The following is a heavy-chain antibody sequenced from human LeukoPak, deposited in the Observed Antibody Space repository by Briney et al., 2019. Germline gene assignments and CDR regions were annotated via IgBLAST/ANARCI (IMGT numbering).Heavy chain of an antibody. Sequence: PGGSLRLSCAASGFTFISYAMGWVRQAPGEGLEWVSGISGSGGSTNYADSVKGRFTISRDNSKNTLYLQMNSLRAEDTAVYYCAKGTVRYCSSTSCSDAFDIWGQGTMVTVSS. V-gene: IGHV3-23*01. D-gene: IGHD2-2*01. J-gene: IGHJ3*02. CDR1: GFTFISYA. CDR3: AKGTVRYCSSTSCSDAFDI. CDR2: ISGSGGST.